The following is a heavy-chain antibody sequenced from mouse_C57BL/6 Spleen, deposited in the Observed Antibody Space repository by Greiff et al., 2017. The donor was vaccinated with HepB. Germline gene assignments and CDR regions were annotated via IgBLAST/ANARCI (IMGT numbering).Heavy chain of an antibody. CDR1: GFTFSDYY. V-gene: IGHV5-16*01. CDR2: INYDGSST. J-gene: IGHJ1*03. Sequence: EVKLVESEGGLVQPGSSMKLSCTASGFTFSDYYMAWVRQVPEKGLEWVANINYDGSSTYYLDSLKSRFIISRDNAKNILYLQMSSLKSEDTATYYCARDRGYYYGEGYFDVWGTGTTVTVSS. D-gene: IGHD1-1*01. CDR3: ARDRGYYYGEGYFDV.